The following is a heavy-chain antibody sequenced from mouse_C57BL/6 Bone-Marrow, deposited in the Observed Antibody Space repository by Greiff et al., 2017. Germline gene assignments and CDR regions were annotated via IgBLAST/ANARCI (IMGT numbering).Heavy chain of an antibody. J-gene: IGHJ4*01. D-gene: IGHD1-1*01. CDR3: ARRFIPRAMDY. V-gene: IGHV1-81*01. CDR2: IYPRSGNT. Sequence: QVQLQQSGAELARPGASVKLSCKASGYTFTSYGISWVKQRTGQGLEWIGEIYPRSGNTYYNEKFKGKATLTADKSSSTAYMVLRSLTSEDSAVYFCARRFIPRAMDYWGQGTSVTVSS. CDR1: GYTFTSYG.